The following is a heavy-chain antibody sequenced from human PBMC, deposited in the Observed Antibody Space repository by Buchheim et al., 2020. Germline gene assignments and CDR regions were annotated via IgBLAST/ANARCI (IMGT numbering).Heavy chain of an antibody. J-gene: IGHJ6*02. CDR2: IGSSGGTI. V-gene: IGHV3-48*03. CDR3: ARGGGYDFWSGSNGMDV. CDR1: GFTFSSYE. D-gene: IGHD3-3*01. Sequence: EVQLVESGGGLVQPGGFLRLSCAASGFTFSSYEMNWVRQAPGKGLEWVSYIGSSGGTIYYADSVKGRFTILRENAKNSLYLHMNSLRVEDTAVYYCARGGGYDFWSGSNGMDVWGQGTT.